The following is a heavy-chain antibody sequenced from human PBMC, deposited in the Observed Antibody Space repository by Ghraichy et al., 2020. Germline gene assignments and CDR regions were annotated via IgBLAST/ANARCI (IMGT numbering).Heavy chain of an antibody. V-gene: IGHV3-23*01. D-gene: IGHD3-3*01. CDR3: AKDTTVNYDFWSGYYKDYYGMDV. Sequence: GGSLRLSCAASGFTFSSYAMSWVRQAPGKGLEWVSAISGSGGSTYYADSVKGRFTISRDNSKNTLYLQMNSLRAEDTAVYYCAKDTTVNYDFWSGYYKDYYGMDVWGQGTTVTVSS. CDR2: ISGSGGST. CDR1: GFTFSSYA. J-gene: IGHJ6*02.